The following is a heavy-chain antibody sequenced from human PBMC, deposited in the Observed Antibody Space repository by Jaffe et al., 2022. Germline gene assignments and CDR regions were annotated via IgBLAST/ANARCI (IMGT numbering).Heavy chain of an antibody. V-gene: IGHV1-69*05. CDR3: ARAHIVVVTAILPIFDY. CDR2: IIPIFGTA. J-gene: IGHJ4*02. CDR1: GGTFSSYA. D-gene: IGHD2-21*02. Sequence: QVQLVQSGAEVKKPGSSVKVSCKASGGTFSSYAISWVRQAPGQGLEWMGGIIPIFGTANYAQKFQGRVTITTDESTSTAYMELSSLRSEDTAVYYCARAHIVVVTAILPIFDYWGQGTLVTVSS.